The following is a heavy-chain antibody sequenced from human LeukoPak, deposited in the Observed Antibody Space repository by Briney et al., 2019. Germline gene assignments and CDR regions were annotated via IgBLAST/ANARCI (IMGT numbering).Heavy chain of an antibody. CDR2: ISSSGSTI. Sequence: GSLRLSCAASGFTFSSYEMNWVRPAPGKGLEWVSYISSSGSTIYYADSVKGRFTISRDNAKNSLHLQMNSLRAEDTAVYYCARDPRYSGSRWGQGTLVTVSS. CDR3: ARDPRYSGSR. CDR1: GFTFSSYE. J-gene: IGHJ4*02. V-gene: IGHV3-48*03. D-gene: IGHD1-26*01.